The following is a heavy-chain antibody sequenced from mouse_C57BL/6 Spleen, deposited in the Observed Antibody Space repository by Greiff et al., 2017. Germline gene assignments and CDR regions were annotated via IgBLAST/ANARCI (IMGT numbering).Heavy chain of an antibody. CDR2: INPGSGGT. Sequence: QVQLQQSGAELVRPGTSVKVSCKASGYAFTNYLIAWVKQRPGQGLEWIGVINPGSGGTNYNEKFKGKATLTADKSSSTAYMQLSSLTSEDSAVYFCARGESYYSNDWYFDVWGTGTTVTVSS. V-gene: IGHV1-54*01. CDR3: ARGESYYSNDWYFDV. J-gene: IGHJ1*03. CDR1: GYAFTNYL. D-gene: IGHD2-5*01.